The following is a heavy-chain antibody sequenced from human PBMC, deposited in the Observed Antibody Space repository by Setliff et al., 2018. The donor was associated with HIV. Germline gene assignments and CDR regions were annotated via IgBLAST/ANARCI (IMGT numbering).Heavy chain of an antibody. D-gene: IGHD3-3*02. J-gene: IGHJ5*02. CDR1: GYTFTSYD. CDR2: MNPNSGNT. CDR3: ARDWEPAVSIDCFDP. V-gene: IGHV1-8*01. Sequence: ASVKVSCKTSGYTFTSYDISWVRQATGHGLEWMGWMNPNSGNTGYAQKFQGRVTMTRNTSISTAYMELSSLRSEDTAMYYCARDWEPAVSIDCFDPWGQGTLVTVSS.